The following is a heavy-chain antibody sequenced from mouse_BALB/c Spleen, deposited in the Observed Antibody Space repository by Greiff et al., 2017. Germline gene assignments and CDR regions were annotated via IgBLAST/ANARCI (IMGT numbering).Heavy chain of an antibody. D-gene: IGHD1-1*01. CDR2: ISSGGSYT. Sequence: EVKLVESGGGLVKPGGSLKLSCAASGFTFSSYAMSWVRQTPEKRLEWVATISSGGSYTYYPDSVKGRFTISRDNAKNTLYLQMSSLRSEDAAMYYCAGVYDFDYWGQGTTLTVSS. V-gene: IGHV5-9-3*01. CDR1: GFTFSSYA. J-gene: IGHJ2*01. CDR3: AGVYDFDY.